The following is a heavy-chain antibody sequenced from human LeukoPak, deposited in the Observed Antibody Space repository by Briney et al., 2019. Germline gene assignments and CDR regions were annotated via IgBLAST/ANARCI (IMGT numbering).Heavy chain of an antibody. D-gene: IGHD3-22*01. Sequence: GASVKVSCKDSGGTFSRYANSWVRQAPGQGLEWMGGIIPMYGTTNYAQKFQGGVTITADESTSTAYMELSSLRSEDTALYCCARDRDDTSGDYYGRVLEYWGQGTLVTVSS. V-gene: IGHV1-69*13. J-gene: IGHJ4*02. CDR3: ARDRDDTSGDYYGRVLEY. CDR1: GGTFSRYA. CDR2: IIPMYGTT.